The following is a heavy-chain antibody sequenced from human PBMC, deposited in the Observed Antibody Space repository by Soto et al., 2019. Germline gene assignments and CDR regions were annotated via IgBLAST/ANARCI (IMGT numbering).Heavy chain of an antibody. J-gene: IGHJ5*02. CDR3: ASTGDPNWFDP. D-gene: IGHD7-27*01. CDR2: IHDSGNS. V-gene: IGHV4-30-4*01. CDR1: GGFISSADYY. Sequence: QVQLQESGPGLVKPSETLSLTCIVSGGFISSADYYWSWIRQPPGKGLEWIGYIHDSGNSNYNPSLKSRVAISVDTSKNQFSLNLSSVTVADTAVYYCASTGDPNWFDPWGQGTLVTVSS.